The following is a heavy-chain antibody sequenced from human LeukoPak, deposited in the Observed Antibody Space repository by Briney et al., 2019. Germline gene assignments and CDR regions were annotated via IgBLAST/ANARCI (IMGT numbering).Heavy chain of an antibody. Sequence: GGSLRLSCAASGFTFSSYWMSWVRQAPGKGLEWVSAVSGSAGSTYYADSVKGRFTISRDNSKNTLCLQMNSLRAEDTAVYYCAVSFYYYYMDVWGKGTTVTVSS. CDR1: GFTFSSYW. CDR3: AVSFYYYYMDV. CDR2: VSGSAGST. J-gene: IGHJ6*03. V-gene: IGHV3-23*01. D-gene: IGHD1-7*01.